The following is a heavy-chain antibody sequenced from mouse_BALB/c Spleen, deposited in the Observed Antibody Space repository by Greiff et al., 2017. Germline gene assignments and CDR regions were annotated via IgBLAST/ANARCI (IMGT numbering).Heavy chain of an antibody. J-gene: IGHJ4*01. CDR3: AREGDGNYFYAMDY. CDR1: GYSITSDYA. D-gene: IGHD2-1*01. CDR2: ISYSGST. Sequence: ESGPGLVKPSQSLSLTCTVTGYSITSDYAWNWIRQFPGNKLEWMGYISYSGSTSYNPSLKSRISITRDTSKNQFFLQLNSVTTEDTATYYCAREGDGNYFYAMDYWGQGTSVTVSS. V-gene: IGHV3-2*02.